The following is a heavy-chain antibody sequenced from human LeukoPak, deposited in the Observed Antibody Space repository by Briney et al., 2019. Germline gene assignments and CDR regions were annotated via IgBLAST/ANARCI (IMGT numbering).Heavy chain of an antibody. CDR1: GYTFTSYY. D-gene: IGHD5-12*01. V-gene: IGHV1-46*01. J-gene: IGHJ4*02. Sequence: ASENLSRKASGYTFTSYYMHWVRHAPGQGLEWMGIINPSGGSTSYAQKFQGRVTMTRDTSTSTVYMELSSLRSEVTAVYYCARKGPYGGYAVNCFDYWGQGTLVTVSS. CDR3: ARKGPYGGYAVNCFDY. CDR2: INPSGGST.